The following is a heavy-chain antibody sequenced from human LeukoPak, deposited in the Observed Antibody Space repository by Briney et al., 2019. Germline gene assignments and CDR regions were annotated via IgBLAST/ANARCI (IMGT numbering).Heavy chain of an antibody. CDR3: ANYYYDSSGYYYVAHYYYYGMDV. J-gene: IGHJ6*02. D-gene: IGHD3-22*01. CDR1: GFTFSSYA. V-gene: IGHV3-23*01. Sequence: GGSLRLSCAASGFTFSSYAMSWVRQAPGKGLEWVSAISGSGGSTYYADSVKGPFTISRDNSKNTLYLQMNSLRAEDTAVYYCANYYYDSSGYYYVAHYYYYGMDVWGQGTTVTVSS. CDR2: ISGSGGST.